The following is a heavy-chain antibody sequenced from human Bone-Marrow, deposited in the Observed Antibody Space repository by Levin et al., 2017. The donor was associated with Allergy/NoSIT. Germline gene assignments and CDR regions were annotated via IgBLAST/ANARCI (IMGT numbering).Heavy chain of an antibody. J-gene: IGHJ4*02. D-gene: IGHD6-6*01. CDR3: AREYSSSSGRTFDY. V-gene: IGHV3-74*01. Sequence: ETLSLTCAASGFTFSNYWMHWVRQVPGKGLMWVSRISTDGSSTTYADSVKGRFTLSRDNAESTVYLQLNSLRVEDTAVYYCAREYSSSSGRTFDYWGQGTLVSVSS. CDR2: ISTDGSST. CDR1: GFTFSNYW.